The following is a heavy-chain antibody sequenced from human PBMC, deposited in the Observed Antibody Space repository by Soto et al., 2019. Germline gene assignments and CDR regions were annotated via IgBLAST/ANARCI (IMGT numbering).Heavy chain of an antibody. CDR3: AREVIAVASYYYYGMDV. J-gene: IGHJ6*02. V-gene: IGHV3-33*01. D-gene: IGHD6-19*01. Sequence: QVQLVESGGGVVQPGRSLRLSCAASGFTFSSYGMHWVRQAPGKGLEWVAVIWYDGSNKYYADSVKGRFTISRDNSKNTLYLQMNSLRAEDTAVYYCAREVIAVASYYYYGMDVWGQGTTVTVSS. CDR1: GFTFSSYG. CDR2: IWYDGSNK.